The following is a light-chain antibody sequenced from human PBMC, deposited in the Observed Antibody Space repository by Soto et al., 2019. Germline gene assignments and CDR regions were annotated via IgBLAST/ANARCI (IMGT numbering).Light chain of an antibody. CDR1: QGISSY. CDR3: QQYNNWPIT. V-gene: IGKV1-9*01. J-gene: IGKJ5*01. Sequence: TQLTQSPSSLSASVGCRLTITCRASQGISSYLAWYQQKPGRAPKIVIFAASTLQSGVPSRFSGSGSGTDFTLTISSLQSEDFALYYCQQYNNWPITFGQGTRLEIK. CDR2: AAS.